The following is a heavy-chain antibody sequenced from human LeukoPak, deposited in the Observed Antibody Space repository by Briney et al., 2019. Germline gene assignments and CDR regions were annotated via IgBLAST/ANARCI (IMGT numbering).Heavy chain of an antibody. Sequence: SETLSLTCTVSGGSISNYYWSWIRQPAGKGLEWIGRIYTSGSTKYNPSLKSRVTMSVDTSKNQFSLKQTSVTAADTAVYYCARVDSSVWFFDYWGQGTLVTVSS. CDR3: ARVDSSVWFFDY. CDR1: GGSISNYY. D-gene: IGHD6-19*01. CDR2: IYTSGST. V-gene: IGHV4-4*07. J-gene: IGHJ4*02.